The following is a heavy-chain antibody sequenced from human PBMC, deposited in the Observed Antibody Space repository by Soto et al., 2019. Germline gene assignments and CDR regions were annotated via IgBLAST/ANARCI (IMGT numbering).Heavy chain of an antibody. CDR3: TRQSYSSSSVLFDP. CDR2: IRSKANSYAT. V-gene: IGHV3-73*01. J-gene: IGHJ5*02. D-gene: IGHD6-6*01. CDR1: GFTFSGPA. Sequence: GGSLRLSCAASGFTFSGPAMHWVRQASGKGLEWVGRIRSKANSYATAYAASVKGRFTISRDDSKNTAYLQMNSLKTEDTAVYYCTRQSYSSSSVLFDPWGQGTLVTVSS.